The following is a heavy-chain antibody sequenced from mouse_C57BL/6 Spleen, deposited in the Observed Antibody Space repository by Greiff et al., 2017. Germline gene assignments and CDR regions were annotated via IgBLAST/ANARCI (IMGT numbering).Heavy chain of an antibody. J-gene: IGHJ1*03. CDR3: ARRGYYGSSYGYFDV. CDR2: INPYNGGT. Sequence: EVQLQQSGPVLVKPGASVKMSCKASGYTFTDYYMNWVKQSHGKSLEWIGVINPYNGGTSYNQKFKGKATLTVDKSSSTAYMELNSLTSEDSAVYYCARRGYYGSSYGYFDVWGTGTTVTVSS. D-gene: IGHD1-1*01. V-gene: IGHV1-19*01. CDR1: GYTFTDYY.